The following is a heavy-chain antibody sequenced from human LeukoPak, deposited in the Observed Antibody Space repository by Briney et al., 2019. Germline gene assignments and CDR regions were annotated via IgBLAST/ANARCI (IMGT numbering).Heavy chain of an antibody. J-gene: IGHJ4*02. CDR2: IKQDGSEK. Sequence: GGSLRLSCAASGFTLIDYWMSWVRQAPGKGLEWVANIKQDGSEKNYVDSVKGRFTISRDNTKKSLYLHMNSLRVDDTAMYYCTREGILAAVDYWGQGTLVTVSP. D-gene: IGHD6-13*01. CDR1: GFTLIDYW. CDR3: TREGILAAVDY. V-gene: IGHV3-7*01.